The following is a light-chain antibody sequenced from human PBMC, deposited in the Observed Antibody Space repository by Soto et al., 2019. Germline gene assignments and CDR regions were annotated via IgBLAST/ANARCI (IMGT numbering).Light chain of an antibody. Sequence: QSVLTQPPSASGSPGQSVTISCTGTSSDVGGYDYVSWYQQHPGKAPKLMIYEVTKRPSGVPDRFSGSKSGNTASLTVSGLQAEDAADYYRSSYADSNNFVFGTGTKVTVL. CDR2: EVT. CDR3: SSYADSNNFV. CDR1: SSDVGGYDY. V-gene: IGLV2-8*01. J-gene: IGLJ1*01.